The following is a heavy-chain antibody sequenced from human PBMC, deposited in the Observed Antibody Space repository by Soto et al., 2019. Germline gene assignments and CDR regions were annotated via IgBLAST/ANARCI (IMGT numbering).Heavy chain of an antibody. CDR2: INAGNGNT. CDR1: GYTFTSYA. Sequence: QVQLVQSGAEVKKPGASVKVSCKASGYTFTSYAMHWVRQAPGQRLEWMGWINAGNGNTKYSQKFQGRVTITRETSGSTAYMEMSSLRSEDTAVYYCARGHGDCSGTSCYGLGAFDIWGQGTMVTVSS. J-gene: IGHJ3*02. V-gene: IGHV1-3*01. D-gene: IGHD2-2*01. CDR3: ARGHGDCSGTSCYGLGAFDI.